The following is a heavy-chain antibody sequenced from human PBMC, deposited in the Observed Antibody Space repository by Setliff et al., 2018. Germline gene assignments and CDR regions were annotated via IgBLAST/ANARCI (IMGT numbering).Heavy chain of an antibody. CDR3: ASAGHSGSWFPFDAFHI. V-gene: IGHV3-20*04. Sequence: PGGSLRLSCAASGFTFDDYGMSWVRQAPGKGLEWVSGITWNGARTGYADSVKGRFTISRDNAKNSLYLQVKSLRAEDTAVYYCASAGHSGSWFPFDAFHIWGQGTMVTVSS. D-gene: IGHD6-13*01. CDR1: GFTFDDYG. J-gene: IGHJ3*02. CDR2: ITWNGART.